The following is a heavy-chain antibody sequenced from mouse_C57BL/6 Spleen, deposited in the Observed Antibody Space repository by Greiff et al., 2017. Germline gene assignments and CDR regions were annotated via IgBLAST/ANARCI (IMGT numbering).Heavy chain of an antibody. CDR2: INPNYGTT. J-gene: IGHJ2*01. CDR1: GYSFTDYN. V-gene: IGHV1-39*01. D-gene: IGHD2-14*01. Sequence: EVQVVESGPELVKPGASVKISCKASGYSFTDYNMNWVKQSNGKSLEWIGVINPNYGTTSYNQKFKGKATLTVDQSSSTAYMQLNSLTSEDSAVYYCARGEGTTGYFDYWGQGTTLTVSS. CDR3: ARGEGTTGYFDY.